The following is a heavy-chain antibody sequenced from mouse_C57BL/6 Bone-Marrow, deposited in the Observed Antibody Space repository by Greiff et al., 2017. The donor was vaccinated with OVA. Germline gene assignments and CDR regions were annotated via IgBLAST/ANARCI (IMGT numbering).Heavy chain of an antibody. D-gene: IGHD2-4*01. CDR2: IHPNSGST. V-gene: IGHV1-64*01. CDR3: ARAYDYDRDGYAMDY. Sequence: QVQLQQPGAELVKPGASVKLSCKASGYTFTSYWMHWVKQRPGQGLEWIGMIHPNSGSTNYNEKFKSKATLTVDKSSSTAYMQLSSLTSEDSAVYYCARAYDYDRDGYAMDYWGQGTSVTVSA. CDR1: GYTFTSYW. J-gene: IGHJ4*01.